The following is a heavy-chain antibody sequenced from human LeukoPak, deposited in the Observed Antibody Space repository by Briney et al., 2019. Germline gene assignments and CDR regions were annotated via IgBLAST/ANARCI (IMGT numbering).Heavy chain of an antibody. Sequence: GGSLRLSCAASGFTFDDYAMHWVRQAPGKGLEWVSGISWNSVSIGYADSVKGRFTISRDNAKNPLYLQMNSLRAEDTALYYCAKAPISGTYYNGRNYFDYWGQGTLTTVSS. CDR2: ISWNSVSI. CDR3: AKAPISGTYYNGRNYFDY. J-gene: IGHJ4*02. CDR1: GFTFDDYA. D-gene: IGHD3-10*01. V-gene: IGHV3-9*01.